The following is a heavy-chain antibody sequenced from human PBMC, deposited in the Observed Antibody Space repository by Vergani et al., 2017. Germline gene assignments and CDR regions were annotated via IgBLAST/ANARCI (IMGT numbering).Heavy chain of an antibody. CDR1: GGSITSRSYY. CDR3: ARTECFILRYVHWAL. Sequence: QLHLQESGPGLVKPSETLSLTCTVSGGSITSRSYYWGWIRQPPGKGLEWIGNIYHSGGAYYNLSLKGRVTISVDTSKNQFSLEVSSVTAADTEIYFCARTECFILRYVHWALWGQGALVNVSS. J-gene: IGHJ4*02. V-gene: IGHV4-39*01. CDR2: IYHSGGA. D-gene: IGHD3-9*01.